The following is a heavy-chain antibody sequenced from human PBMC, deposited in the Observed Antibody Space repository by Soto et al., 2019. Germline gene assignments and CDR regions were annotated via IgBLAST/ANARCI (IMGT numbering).Heavy chain of an antibody. J-gene: IGHJ6*02. Sequence: LRLSCAASGFTFSSYWMTWVRHTPGKGLEWVANIKQDGSEKYYVDSVKGRFTISRDNAKNSLYLQMNSLRAEDTAVYCCARVYYYGSGSYYALDVWGQGTTVTVSS. CDR3: ARVYYYGSGSYYALDV. D-gene: IGHD3-10*01. CDR1: GFTFSSYW. V-gene: IGHV3-7*05. CDR2: IKQDGSEK.